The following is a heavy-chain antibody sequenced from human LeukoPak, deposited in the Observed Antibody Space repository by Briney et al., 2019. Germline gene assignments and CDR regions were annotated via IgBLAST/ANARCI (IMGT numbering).Heavy chain of an antibody. Sequence: ASVKVSCKASGYTFTSYDINWVRQATGQGLEWMGWMNPNSGNTGYAQKFQGRVTITRNTSISTAYMELSSLRSEDTPVYYCARGRYSNSYLFDYWGQGTLVTVSS. CDR1: GYTFTSYD. D-gene: IGHD4-11*01. J-gene: IGHJ4*02. CDR2: MNPNSGNT. CDR3: ARGRYSNSYLFDY. V-gene: IGHV1-8*01.